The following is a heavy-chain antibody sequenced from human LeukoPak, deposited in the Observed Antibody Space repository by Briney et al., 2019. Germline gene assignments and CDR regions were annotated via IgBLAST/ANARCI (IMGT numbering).Heavy chain of an antibody. CDR3: AMDNWGDLYLDN. CDR2: TYYRSKWNH. D-gene: IGHD1-1*01. Sequence: SQTLSLTCAISGDSVSSNRVAWNWIRQSPTRGLEWLGRTYYRSKWNHDYGVFVRGRITIYADTSKNEFHLHLNSVTPEDTAVYYCAMDNWGDLYLDNWARGPWSPSPQ. J-gene: IGHJ4*02. V-gene: IGHV6-1*01. CDR1: GDSVSSNRVA.